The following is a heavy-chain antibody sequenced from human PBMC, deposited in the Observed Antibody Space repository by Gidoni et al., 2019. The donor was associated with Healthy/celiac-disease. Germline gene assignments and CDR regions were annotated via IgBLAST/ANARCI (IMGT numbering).Heavy chain of an antibody. Sequence: QVQLQESGPGLVKPSETLSLTCTVSGASISSYYWSWIRQPPGKGLEWIGYIYYSGSTNYNPSLKSRVTISVDTSKNQFSLKLSSVTAADTAVYYCARIKPAIIAAAGPFDYWGQGTLVTVSS. CDR2: IYYSGST. CDR1: GASISSYY. J-gene: IGHJ4*02. CDR3: ARIKPAIIAAAGPFDY. D-gene: IGHD6-13*01. V-gene: IGHV4-59*01.